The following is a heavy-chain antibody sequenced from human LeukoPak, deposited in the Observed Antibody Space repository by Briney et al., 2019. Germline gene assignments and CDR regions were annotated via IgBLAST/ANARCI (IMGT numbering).Heavy chain of an antibody. CDR1: GGSISSGGYS. Sequence: SQTLSLTCAVSGGSISSGGYSWSWIRQPPGKGLEWIGYIYHSGSTYYNPSLKSRVTISVDRSKNQFSLKLSSVTAADTAVYYCARGGYYYDSSGTLFKVRKSYSFDYWGQGTLVTVSS. CDR3: ARGGYYYDSSGTLFKVRKSYSFDY. D-gene: IGHD3-22*01. J-gene: IGHJ4*02. CDR2: IYHSGST. V-gene: IGHV4-30-2*01.